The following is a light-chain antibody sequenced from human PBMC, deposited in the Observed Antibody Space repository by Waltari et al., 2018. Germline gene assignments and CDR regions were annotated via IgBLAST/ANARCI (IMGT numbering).Light chain of an antibody. Sequence: QSALTQPASVSGSPGQSITISCTGTSSDVGCYNLVSWYQQHPGKAPKLMIYEGSKRPSGVSNRVSGSKSGNTASLTISGLQAEDEADYYCCSYAGSSTVYVFGTGTKVTVL. J-gene: IGLJ1*01. CDR3: CSYAGSSTVYV. CDR2: EGS. V-gene: IGLV2-23*03. CDR1: SSDVGCYNL.